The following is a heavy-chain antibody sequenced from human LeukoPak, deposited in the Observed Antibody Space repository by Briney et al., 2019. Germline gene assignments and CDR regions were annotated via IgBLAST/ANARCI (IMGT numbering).Heavy chain of an antibody. CDR3: VRGSLASGVVVYYYYYLDV. D-gene: IGHD3-3*01. J-gene: IGHJ6*03. V-gene: IGHV3-23*01. CDR2: ISGSGGST. Sequence: GGSLRLSCAASGFTFSTYVMTWVRQAPGKGLEWVSAISGSGGSTHYADSVKGRFTISRDNAKNSLYLQMNSLRAEDTAVYYCVRGSLASGVVVYYYYYLDVWGKGTTVTVSS. CDR1: GFTFSTYV.